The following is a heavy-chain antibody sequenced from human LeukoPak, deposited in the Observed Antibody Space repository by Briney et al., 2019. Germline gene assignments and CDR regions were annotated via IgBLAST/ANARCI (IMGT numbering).Heavy chain of an antibody. CDR3: TSLRTAVPHAGEAYDI. CDR2: IKQDGSDK. Sequence: PGGSLRLSCAASGFTFSSYWMSWVRQAPGKGLEWVANIKQDGSDKYYADSVKGRFTVSRDNAKNSLYLQMNSLRAEDTAVYYCTSLRTAVPHAGEAYDIWGQGTLVTVSS. D-gene: IGHD2-2*01. V-gene: IGHV3-7*01. CDR1: GFTFSSYW. J-gene: IGHJ3*02.